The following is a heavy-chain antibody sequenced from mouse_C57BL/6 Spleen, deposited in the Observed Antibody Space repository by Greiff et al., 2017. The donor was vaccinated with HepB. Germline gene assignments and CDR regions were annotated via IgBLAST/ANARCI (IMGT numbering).Heavy chain of an antibody. V-gene: IGHV1-42*01. CDR1: GYSFTGYY. CDR3: ARSGGTTVVADY. J-gene: IGHJ2*01. CDR2: INPSTGGT. Sequence: EVKLQQSGPELVKPGASVKISCKASGYSFTGYYMNWVKQSPEKSLEWIGEINPSTGGTTYNQKFKAKATLTVDKSSSTAYMQLKSLTSEDSAVYYCARSGGTTVVADYWGQGTTLTVSS. D-gene: IGHD1-1*01.